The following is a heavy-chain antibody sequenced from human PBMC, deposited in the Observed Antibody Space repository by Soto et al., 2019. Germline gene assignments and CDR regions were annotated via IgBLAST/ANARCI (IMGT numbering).Heavy chain of an antibody. Sequence: PGGSLRLSCAASGFTFSSYAMHWVRQAPGKGLEWVAVISYDGSNKYYADSVKGRFTISRDNSKNTLYLQMNSLRAEDTAVYYCAKEGWQQLVPFDYWGQGTLVTVSS. CDR1: GFTFSSYA. CDR2: ISYDGSNK. CDR3: AKEGWQQLVPFDY. V-gene: IGHV3-30*04. D-gene: IGHD6-13*01. J-gene: IGHJ4*02.